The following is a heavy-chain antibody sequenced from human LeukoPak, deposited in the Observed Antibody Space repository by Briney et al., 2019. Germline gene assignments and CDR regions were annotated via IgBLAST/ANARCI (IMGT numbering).Heavy chain of an antibody. Sequence: PGGSLRPSCAASGFTFGSYAMTWVRQAPGKGLEWVSVISGIGVATYYADSVKGRFTISRDNSKNTLYLQMDSLRAEDTAVYYCAKRAVTTFSSGFHYWGQGTLVTVSS. V-gene: IGHV3-23*01. CDR2: ISGIGVAT. CDR3: AKRAVTTFSSGFHY. D-gene: IGHD4-17*01. CDR1: GFTFGSYA. J-gene: IGHJ4*02.